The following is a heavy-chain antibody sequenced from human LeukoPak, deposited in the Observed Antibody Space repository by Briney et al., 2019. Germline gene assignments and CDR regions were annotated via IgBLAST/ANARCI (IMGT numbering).Heavy chain of an antibody. CDR2: ISRSGTTI. D-gene: IGHD3-16*02. V-gene: IGHV3-11*01. CDR1: GFTFSDYY. CDR3: ARDGGGSYLDY. Sequence: GGSLRLSCAASGFTFSDYYMRWILQAPGKGLEWVSYISRSGTTIYYADSVKGRFTISRDNAKNSLYLQMNSLRAEDTAVYYCARDGGGSYLDYWGQGTLVTVSS. J-gene: IGHJ4*02.